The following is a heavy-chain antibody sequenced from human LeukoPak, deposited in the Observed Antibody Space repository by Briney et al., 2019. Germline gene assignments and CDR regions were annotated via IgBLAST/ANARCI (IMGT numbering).Heavy chain of an antibody. CDR2: IYYSGST. D-gene: IGHD2-15*01. CDR3: ARELGCSGGSCYSDGAFDI. V-gene: IGHV4-59*01. J-gene: IGHJ3*02. CDR1: GGSISSYY. Sequence: TLSLTCTVSGGSISSYYWSWIRQPPGKGLEWIGYIYYSGSTNYNPSLKSRVTISVDTSKNQFSLKLSSVTAADTAVYYCARELGCSGGSCYSDGAFDIWGQGTMVTVSS.